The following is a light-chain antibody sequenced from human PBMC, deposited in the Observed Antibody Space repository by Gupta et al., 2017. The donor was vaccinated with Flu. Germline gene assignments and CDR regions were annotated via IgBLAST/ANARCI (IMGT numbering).Light chain of an antibody. CDR3: QQYNRWPST. V-gene: IGKV3-15*01. J-gene: IGKJ1*01. CDR2: GAS. Sequence: TGPLAVSPGERATLSCRASQSVGSSLAWYQQTPGQAPRLLISGASTRATGIPDRFSAGGSGTDFTLTISSLQSEDFAVYYCQQYNRWPSTFGQGTKVEIK. CDR1: QSVGSS.